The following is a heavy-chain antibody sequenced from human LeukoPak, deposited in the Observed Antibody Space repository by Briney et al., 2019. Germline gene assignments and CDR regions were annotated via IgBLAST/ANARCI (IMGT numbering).Heavy chain of an antibody. J-gene: IGHJ4*02. D-gene: IGHD5-12*01. Sequence: AGRSLRLSCAAPGFTFSSYGMHWVRQAPGKGLEWVAVIWYDGSNKYYADSVKGRFTISRDNSKNALYLQMNSLRAEDTAVYYCAREGGYDPYFDYWGQGTLVTVSS. V-gene: IGHV3-33*01. CDR2: IWYDGSNK. CDR1: GFTFSSYG. CDR3: AREGGYDPYFDY.